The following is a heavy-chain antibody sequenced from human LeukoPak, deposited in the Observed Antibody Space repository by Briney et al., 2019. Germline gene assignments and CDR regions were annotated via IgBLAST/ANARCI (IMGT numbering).Heavy chain of an antibody. D-gene: IGHD2/OR15-2a*01. J-gene: IGHJ4*02. V-gene: IGHV3-53*04. CDR1: GFTVSSNY. CDR3: AKGAWDAGIYYLDH. Sequence: GGSLRLSCAASGFTVSSNYMSWVRQAPGKGLEWVSVIYSGGSTYYADSVKGRFTISRHNSKNTLYLQMNSLRAEDTAVYYCAKGAWDAGIYYLDHWGQGTHVIVSS. CDR2: IYSGGST.